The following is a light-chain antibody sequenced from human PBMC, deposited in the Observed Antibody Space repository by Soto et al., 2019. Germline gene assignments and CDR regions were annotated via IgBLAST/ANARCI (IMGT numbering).Light chain of an antibody. Sequence: EIVLTQSPGTLSLSPGERATLSCRASQSVSSNYLAWYQQKPGQAPRLLIYGASSRATGIPDRFIGSGSGTDFTLTISRLEPEDCAVYYCQQYGGSARVTFGGGTKVEIK. CDR1: QSVSSNY. J-gene: IGKJ4*01. CDR3: QQYGGSARVT. CDR2: GAS. V-gene: IGKV3-20*01.